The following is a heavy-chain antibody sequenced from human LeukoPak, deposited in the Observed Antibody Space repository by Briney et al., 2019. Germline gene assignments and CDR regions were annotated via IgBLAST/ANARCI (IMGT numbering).Heavy chain of an antibody. Sequence: SETLSLTCAVSGYSISSGYYWGWIRQPPGKGLEWIGYIYYSGSTNYNPSLKSRVTISVDTSKNQFSLKLSSVTAADTAVYYCARDVEYFQHWGQGTLVTVSS. CDR2: IYYSGST. CDR1: GYSISSGYY. V-gene: IGHV4-61*01. J-gene: IGHJ1*01. CDR3: ARDVEYFQH.